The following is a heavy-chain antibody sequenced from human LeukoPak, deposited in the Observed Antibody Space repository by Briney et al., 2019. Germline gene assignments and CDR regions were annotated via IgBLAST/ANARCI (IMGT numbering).Heavy chain of an antibody. CDR2: INHSGST. CDR3: ARRGSTGTTTVDY. CDR1: GESFSGYY. D-gene: IGHD1-1*01. V-gene: IGHV4-34*01. J-gene: IGHJ4*02. Sequence: PSETLSLTCAVYGESFSGYYWTWIRQPPGKGLEWIGQINHSGSTNYNPSLKSRVTISVATSKSQFSLNLNSVTAADTAVYYCARRGSTGTTTVDYWGQGTLVTVSS.